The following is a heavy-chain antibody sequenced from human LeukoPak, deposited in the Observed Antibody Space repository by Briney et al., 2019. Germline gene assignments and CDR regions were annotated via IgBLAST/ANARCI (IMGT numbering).Heavy chain of an antibody. CDR3: ARGRVTTFSTARFDP. V-gene: IGHV1-8*03. D-gene: IGHD4-11*01. CDR2: MNPNSGNT. J-gene: IGHJ5*02. CDR1: GYTFTSYD. Sequence: ASVKVSCKASGYTFTSYDINWARQATGQGLEWMGWMNPNSGNTGYAQKFQGRVTITRNTSISTAYMELSSLRSEDTAVYYCARGRVTTFSTARFDPWGQGTLVTVSS.